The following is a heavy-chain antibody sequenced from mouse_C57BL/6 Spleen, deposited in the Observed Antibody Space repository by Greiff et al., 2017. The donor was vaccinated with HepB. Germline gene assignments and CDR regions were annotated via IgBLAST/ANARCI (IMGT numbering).Heavy chain of an antibody. V-gene: IGHV1-52*01. CDR3: ARYRQDYYAMDY. J-gene: IGHJ4*01. D-gene: IGHD2-14*01. Sequence: QVQLQQPGAELVRPGSSVKLSCKASGYTFTSYWMHWVKQRPIQGLEWIGNIDPSDSETHYNQKFKDKATLTVDKSSSTAYMHLSSLTSEDSAVYYCARYRQDYYAMDYWGQGTSVTVSS. CDR2: IDPSDSET. CDR1: GYTFTSYW.